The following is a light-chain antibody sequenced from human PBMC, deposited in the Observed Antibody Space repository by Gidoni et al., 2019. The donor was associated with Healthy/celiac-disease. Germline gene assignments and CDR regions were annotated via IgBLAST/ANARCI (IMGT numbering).Light chain of an antibody. V-gene: IGLV3-1*01. J-gene: IGLJ2*01. CDR3: QAWDSSTVV. CDR1: NLGDKY. Sequence: SYELTQPPSVSVSPGQTASITCSGDNLGDKYACWYQQKPGQSPVLVIYKDSKRPSGTPERFSGSNSGNTATLTISGTQAMEEADYYCQAWDSSTVVFGGGTKLTVL. CDR2: KDS.